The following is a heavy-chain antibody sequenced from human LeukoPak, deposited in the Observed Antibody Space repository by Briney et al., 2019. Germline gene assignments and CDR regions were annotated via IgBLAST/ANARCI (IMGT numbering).Heavy chain of an antibody. D-gene: IGHD6-13*01. CDR2: IYTSGST. Sequence: SETLSLTRTVSGGSISSYYWSWIRQPAGKGLEWIGRIYTSGSTNYNPSLKSRVTISVDTSKNQFSLKLSSVTAADTAVYYCARCERYSSSWYYYWGQGTLVTVSS. CDR1: GGSISSYY. V-gene: IGHV4-4*07. J-gene: IGHJ4*02. CDR3: ARCERYSSSWYYY.